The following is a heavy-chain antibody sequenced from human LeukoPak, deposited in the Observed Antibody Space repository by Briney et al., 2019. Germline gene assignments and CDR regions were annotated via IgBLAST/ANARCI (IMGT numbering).Heavy chain of an antibody. CDR3: ARVALMYSSSPLDY. J-gene: IGHJ4*02. CDR1: GLTFSSYA. V-gene: IGHV3-30-3*01. D-gene: IGHD6-6*01. CDR2: ISYDGSNK. Sequence: SGGSLRLSCAASGLTFSSYAMHWVRQAPGKGLEWGAVISYDGSNKYYADSVKGRFTISRDNSKNTLYLQMNSLRAEDTAVYYCARVALMYSSSPLDYWGQGTLVTVSS.